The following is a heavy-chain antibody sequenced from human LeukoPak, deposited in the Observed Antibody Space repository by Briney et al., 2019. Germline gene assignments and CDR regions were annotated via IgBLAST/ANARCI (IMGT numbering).Heavy chain of an antibody. CDR1: GDSVSSNSAA. D-gene: IGHD6-19*01. CDR3: ARPSHPKTNGWYYFFGMDV. Sequence: TLSLTCAISGDSVSSNSAAWNWIRQSPSRGLEWLGRTYYRSKLYNDYAVSVKSQITINPDTSKNQFSLQLNSVTPEDTAVYYCARPSHPKTNGWYYFFGMDVWGQGTTVTVSS. V-gene: IGHV6-1*01. CDR2: TYYRSKLYN. J-gene: IGHJ6*02.